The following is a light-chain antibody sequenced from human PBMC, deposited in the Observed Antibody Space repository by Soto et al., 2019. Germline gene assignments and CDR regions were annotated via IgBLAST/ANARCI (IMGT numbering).Light chain of an antibody. CDR3: QQYDIWPPYT. CDR1: QNIRSS. V-gene: IGKV3-15*01. Sequence: EVMMTQSPASLSASPGERVTLSCRASQNIRSSLAWYQQRPGQAPRLLIYDASTRATGIPPRFSGGGSGTEFTVTISSLQSEDFAIYYCQQYDIWPPYTFGQGTKV. J-gene: IGKJ2*01. CDR2: DAS.